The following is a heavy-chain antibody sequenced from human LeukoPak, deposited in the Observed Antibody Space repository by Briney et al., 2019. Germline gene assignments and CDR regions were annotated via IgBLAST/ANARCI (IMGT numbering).Heavy chain of an antibody. J-gene: IGHJ4*02. CDR1: GFTFSSYG. CDR3: AKEKNSYSSSSGQGY. D-gene: IGHD6-6*01. CDR2: IRYDGSNK. V-gene: IGHV3-30*02. Sequence: PGGSLRLSCAASGFTFSSYGKHWVRQAPGKGLEWMAFIRYDGSNKYYADSVKGRLTISRDNSKNTLYLQMTSLRGDDTAVYYCAKEKNSYSSSSGQGYWGQGTLVTVSS.